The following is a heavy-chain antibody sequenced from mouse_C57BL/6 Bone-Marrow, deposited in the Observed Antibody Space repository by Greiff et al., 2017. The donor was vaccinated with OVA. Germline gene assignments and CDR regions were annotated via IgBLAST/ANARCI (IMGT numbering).Heavy chain of an antibody. D-gene: IGHD1-1*01. J-gene: IGHJ2*01. V-gene: IGHV14-4*01. CDR2: IDPENGDT. CDR3: TTYGGSDYFDY. CDR1: GFNIKDDY. Sequence: EVQLQQSGAELVRPGASVKLSCTASGFNIKDDYMHWVKQRPEQGLEWIGWIDPENGDTEYASKFQGKATITADTSSNTAYLQLSSLTSEDTAVYYCTTYGGSDYFDYWGQGTTLTVSS.